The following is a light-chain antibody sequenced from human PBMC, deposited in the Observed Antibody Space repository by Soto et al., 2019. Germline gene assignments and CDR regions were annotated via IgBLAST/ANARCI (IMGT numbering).Light chain of an antibody. CDR2: AAS. Sequence: EIVLTQSPGTLSLSPRERASFSCRASQSVGSDYLGWYQHKPGQAPRLLIRAASRRATGIPDRFSGSGSGTDFTLTINNLDPEDSAVYFCQQHVTSPRTFGQGTKLEIK. V-gene: IGKV3-20*01. CDR3: QQHVTSPRT. J-gene: IGKJ2*01. CDR1: QSVGSDY.